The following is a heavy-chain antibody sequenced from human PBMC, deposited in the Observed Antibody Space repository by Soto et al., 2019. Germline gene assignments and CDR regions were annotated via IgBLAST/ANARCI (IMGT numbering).Heavy chain of an antibody. Sequence: GGSLRLSCAASGFTFSSYAMHWVRQAPGKGLEWVAVISYDGSNKYYADSVKGRFTISRDNSKNTLYLQMNSLRAEDTAVYYCAKGVTYYDILTGLDYWGQGTLVTVSS. J-gene: IGHJ4*02. CDR3: AKGVTYYDILTGLDY. CDR2: ISYDGSNK. D-gene: IGHD3-9*01. CDR1: GFTFSSYA. V-gene: IGHV3-30-3*01.